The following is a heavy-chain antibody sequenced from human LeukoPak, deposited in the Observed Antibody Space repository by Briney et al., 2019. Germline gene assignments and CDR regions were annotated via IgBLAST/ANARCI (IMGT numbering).Heavy chain of an antibody. V-gene: IGHV1-8*01. D-gene: IGHD6-6*01. CDR3: ARGQRVRSSSSVLYYFDY. Sequence: GASVKVSCKASGYTFTSYDINWVRQATGQGLEWMGWMNPNSGNTGYAQKFQGRVTMTRHTSISTAYMELSSLRSEDTAVYYCARGQRVRSSSSVLYYFDYWGQGTLVTVSS. CDR1: GYTFTSYD. CDR2: MNPNSGNT. J-gene: IGHJ4*02.